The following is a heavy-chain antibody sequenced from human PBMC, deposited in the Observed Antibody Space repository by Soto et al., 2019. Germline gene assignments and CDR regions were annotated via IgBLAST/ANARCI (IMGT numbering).Heavy chain of an antibody. V-gene: IGHV1-18*01. J-gene: IGHJ4*02. CDR1: GYAFTTYG. CDR2: ISAHNGNT. D-gene: IGHD1-1*01. CDR3: ARGRYGDY. Sequence: QVHLVQSGAEVKKPGASVKVSRKGSGYAFTTYGITWVRQAPGQGLEWMGWISAHNGNTNYAQKLQGRVIVTRDTSTSTAYMELRSLRSDDTAVYYCARGRYGDYWGQGALVTVSS.